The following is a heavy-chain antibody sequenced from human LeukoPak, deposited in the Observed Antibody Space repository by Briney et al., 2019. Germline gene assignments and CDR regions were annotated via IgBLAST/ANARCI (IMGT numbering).Heavy chain of an antibody. CDR3: ARDRLYYFDF. CDR1: GGSISTYY. J-gene: IGHJ4*02. CDR2: IYYSGSA. Sequence: SETLSLTCTVSGGSISTYYWSWIRQSPGKGLEWIGYIYYSGSANYNPSLKSRVTISVDTSKNQFSLKLSSVAAADTAVYHCARDRLYYFDFWGQGTLVTVSS. V-gene: IGHV4-59*01. D-gene: IGHD2-21*02.